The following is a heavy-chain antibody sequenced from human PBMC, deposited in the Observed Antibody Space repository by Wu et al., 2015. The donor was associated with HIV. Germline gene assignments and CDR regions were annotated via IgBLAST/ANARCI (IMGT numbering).Heavy chain of an antibody. CDR2: INPNTDST. CDR3: ARDSPLLVGYDY. CDR1: GYTLTSYG. V-gene: IGHV1-2*02. D-gene: IGHD1-26*01. J-gene: IGHJ4*02. Sequence: QVQLVQSGAEVKKPGASVKVSCKASGYTLTSYGLSWVRQAPGQGLEWMGWINPNTDSTDYAQNFQGRVTMTSDASVTTAYMQLYRLTSDDTAVYFCARDSPLLVGYDYWAQGTLVTVSS.